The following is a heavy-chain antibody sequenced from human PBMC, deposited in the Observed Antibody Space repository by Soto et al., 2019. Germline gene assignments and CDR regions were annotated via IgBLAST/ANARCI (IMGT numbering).Heavy chain of an antibody. V-gene: IGHV3-73*01. CDR1: GFTFSGSA. D-gene: IGHD2-15*01. CDR2: IRSKANSYAT. CDR3: TRPPLRGYCSGGSCYGGYYYYGMDV. J-gene: IGHJ6*02. Sequence: GGSLRLSCAASGFTFSGSAMHWVRQASGKGLEWVGRIRSKANSYATAYAASVKGRFTISRDDSKNTAYLQMNSLKTEDTAVYYCTRPPLRGYCSGGSCYGGYYYYGMDVWGQGTTVTVSS.